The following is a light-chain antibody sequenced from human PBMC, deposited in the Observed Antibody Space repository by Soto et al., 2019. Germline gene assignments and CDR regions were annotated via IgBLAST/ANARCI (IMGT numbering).Light chain of an antibody. J-gene: IGKJ1*01. CDR3: QQYYSYPWT. CDR1: QSIYRW. CDR2: DAS. V-gene: IGKV1-5*01. Sequence: DIQMTQSPSTLSASVGDRVTITCRASQSIYRWLAWYQQKPGKAPNLLINDASSLERGVPSRFSGSGSGTEFTLTNNSLQPDDFATFYCQQYYSYPWTFGQGTKVDIK.